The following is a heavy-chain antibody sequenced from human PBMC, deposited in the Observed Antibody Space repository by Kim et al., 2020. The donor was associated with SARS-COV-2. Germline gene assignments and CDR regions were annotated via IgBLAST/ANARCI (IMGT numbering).Heavy chain of an antibody. V-gene: IGHV1-69*04. CDR3: AREVQWEQSSFDY. Sequence: SVKVSCKASGGTFSSYAISWVRQAPGQGLEWMGRIIPILGIANYAQKFQGRVTITADKSTSTAYMELSSLRSEDTAVYYCAREVQWEQSSFDYWGQGTLVTVSS. CDR1: GGTFSSYA. J-gene: IGHJ4*02. D-gene: IGHD1-26*01. CDR2: IIPILGIA.